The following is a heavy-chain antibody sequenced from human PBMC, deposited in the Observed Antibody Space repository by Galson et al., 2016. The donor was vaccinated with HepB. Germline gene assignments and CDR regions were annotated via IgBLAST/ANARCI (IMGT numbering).Heavy chain of an antibody. CDR2: IYYSGTT. Sequence: SETLSLTCTVSGGSISPFFWSWIRQPPGKGLEWIAYIYYSGTTNYNPSLNSRVTISLDTSKSQFSLKVTSVTAADTAVYYCARSYGGYAFAIWGQGTMVTVSS. V-gene: IGHV4-59*01. D-gene: IGHD4-23*01. J-gene: IGHJ3*02. CDR3: ARSYGGYAFAI. CDR1: GGSISPFF.